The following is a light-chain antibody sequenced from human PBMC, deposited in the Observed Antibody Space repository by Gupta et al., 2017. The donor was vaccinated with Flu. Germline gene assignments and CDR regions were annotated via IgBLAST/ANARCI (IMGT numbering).Light chain of an antibody. V-gene: IGLV2-11*01. CDR2: DVS. Sequence: QSVTSSCTGTSSDVGSSKFVSWYQQHPGKAPKLLIFDVSERPSGVPDRFSGSKSGNTASLTISGLQAGDEAYYYCISHAGTFYVFGPGTEVTVL. CDR3: ISHAGTFYV. J-gene: IGLJ1*01. CDR1: SSDVGSSKF.